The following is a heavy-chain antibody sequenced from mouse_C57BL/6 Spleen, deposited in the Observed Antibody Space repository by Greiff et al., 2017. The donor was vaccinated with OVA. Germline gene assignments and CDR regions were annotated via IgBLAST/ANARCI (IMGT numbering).Heavy chain of an antibody. CDR2: IWTGGGT. CDR3: ARNRYYGSSYWYFDV. D-gene: IGHD1-1*01. Sequence: QVQGVESGPGLVAPSQSLSITCTVSGFSLTSYAISWVRQPPGKGLEWLGVIWTGGGTNYNSDLKSRLSISKDNSKSQVFLKMNSLQTDDTVRYYCARNRYYGSSYWYFDVWGTGTTVTVSS. V-gene: IGHV2-9-1*01. CDR1: GFSLTSYA. J-gene: IGHJ1*03.